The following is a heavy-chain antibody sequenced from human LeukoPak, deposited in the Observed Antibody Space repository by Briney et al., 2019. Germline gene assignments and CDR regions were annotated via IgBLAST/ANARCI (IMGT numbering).Heavy chain of an antibody. V-gene: IGHV4-34*01. D-gene: IGHD6-13*01. J-gene: IGHJ4*02. CDR1: GGSFSGYY. CDR3: ARGGGGVAATAIDY. Sequence: SETLSLTCAVYGGSFSGYYWSWIRQPPGKGLEWIGEINHSGSTNYNPSLKSRVTISVDTSKNQFSLKLSSVTAADTAAYYCARGGGGVAATAIDYWGQGTLVTVSS. CDR2: INHSGST.